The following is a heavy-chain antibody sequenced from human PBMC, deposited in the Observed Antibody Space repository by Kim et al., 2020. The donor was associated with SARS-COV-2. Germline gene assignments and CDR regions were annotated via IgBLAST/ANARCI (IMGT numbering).Heavy chain of an antibody. J-gene: IGHJ4*02. CDR2: IWYDGSNK. CDR3: AKDLRLGYGPSDY. CDR1: GFTFSSYG. D-gene: IGHD5-18*01. Sequence: GGSLRLSCAASGFTFSSYGMHWVRQAPGKGLEWVAVIWYDGSNKYYADSVKGRFTISRDNSKNTLYLQMNSLRAEDTAVYYCAKDLRLGYGPSDYWGQGTLVTVSS. V-gene: IGHV3-33*06.